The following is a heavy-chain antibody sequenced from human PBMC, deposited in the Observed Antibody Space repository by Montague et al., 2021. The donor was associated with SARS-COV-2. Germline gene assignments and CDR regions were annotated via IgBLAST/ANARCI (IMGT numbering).Heavy chain of an antibody. Sequence: SLRLSCAASGFTFSSFAMHWVRQAPGKGLEWVAVIWYDGSNEYYADSVKGRFTISRDNSKNTLYLQMNSLRAEDTAVYYCAKSAWGVTDAFDIWGQGTMVTVSS. J-gene: IGHJ3*02. CDR2: IWYDGSNE. CDR1: GFTFSSFA. V-gene: IGHV3-30-3*02. D-gene: IGHD1-26*01. CDR3: AKSAWGVTDAFDI.